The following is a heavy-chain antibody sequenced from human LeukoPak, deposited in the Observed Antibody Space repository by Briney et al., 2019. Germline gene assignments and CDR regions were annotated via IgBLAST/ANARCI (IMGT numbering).Heavy chain of an antibody. CDR1: GFTFDDYA. Sequence: GGSLRLSCAASGFTFDDYAMHWVRQAPGKGLEWVSLISWDGGSAYYADSVKGRFTISRDNSKNSLYLQMNSLRAEDTALYYCAKDKGRGYQLPSWDYMDVWGKGTTVTVSS. V-gene: IGHV3-43D*04. D-gene: IGHD2-2*01. CDR3: AKDKGRGYQLPSWDYMDV. J-gene: IGHJ6*03. CDR2: ISWDGGSA.